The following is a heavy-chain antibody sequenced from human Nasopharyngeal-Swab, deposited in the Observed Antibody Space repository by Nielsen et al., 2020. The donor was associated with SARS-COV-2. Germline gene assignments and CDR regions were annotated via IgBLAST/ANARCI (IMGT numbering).Heavy chain of an antibody. J-gene: IGHJ3*02. CDR2: ISWNSGSI. V-gene: IGHV3-9*01. D-gene: IGHD3-10*01. CDR1: GFTFDDYA. Sequence: SLKISCAASGFTFDDYAMHWVRQAPGKGLEWVSGISWNSGSICYADSVKGRFTISRDNAKNSLYLQMNSLRAEDTALYYCAKDIGYGSGSYLDAFDIWGQGTMVTVSS. CDR3: AKDIGYGSGSYLDAFDI.